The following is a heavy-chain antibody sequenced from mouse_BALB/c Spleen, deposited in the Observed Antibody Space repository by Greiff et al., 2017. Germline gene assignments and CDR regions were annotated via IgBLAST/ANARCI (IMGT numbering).Heavy chain of an antibody. CDR2: IDPANGNT. J-gene: IGHJ3*01. CDR3: ARSNWFAY. D-gene: IGHD2-5*01. Sequence: VQLKESGAELVKPGASVKLSCTASGFNIKDTYMHWVKQRPEQGLEWIGRIDPANGNTKYDPKFQGKATITADTSSNTAYLQLSSLTSEDTAVYYCARSNWFAYWGQGTLVTVSA. CDR1: GFNIKDTY. V-gene: IGHV14-3*02.